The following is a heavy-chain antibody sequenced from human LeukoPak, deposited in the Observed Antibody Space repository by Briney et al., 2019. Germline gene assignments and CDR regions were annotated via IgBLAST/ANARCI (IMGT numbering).Heavy chain of an antibody. D-gene: IGHD4-23*01. V-gene: IGHV4-34*01. CDR2: INHSGST. CDR1: GGSFSGYY. Sequence: PSETPSLTCAVYGGSFSGYYWSWIRQPPGKGLEWIGEINHSGSTNYNPSLKSRVAMSVDTSKKHFSLRLSSVAAADTAVYYCARGDYDSKSVDGDYWAQGTLVTVSS. J-gene: IGHJ4*02. CDR3: ARGDYDSKSVDGDY.